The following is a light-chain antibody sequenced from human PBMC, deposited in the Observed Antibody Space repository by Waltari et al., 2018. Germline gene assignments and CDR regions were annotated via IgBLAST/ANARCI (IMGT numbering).Light chain of an antibody. V-gene: IGKV4-1*01. Sequence: DIVMTQSPDSLAVSLGERATINCKSSQSVLYSSNNKNFLAWYQQKPGQPPKLLIHWASIRESGVPDRFGGSGSGADFTRTISSLQAEDVAVYYCQQYYSFPLTFGGGTKVEIK. CDR2: WAS. J-gene: IGKJ4*01. CDR3: QQYYSFPLT. CDR1: QSVLYSSNNKNF.